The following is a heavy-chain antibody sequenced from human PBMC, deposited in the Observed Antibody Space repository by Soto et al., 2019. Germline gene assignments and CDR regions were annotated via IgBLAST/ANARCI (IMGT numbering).Heavy chain of an antibody. V-gene: IGHV4-59*01. D-gene: IGHD2-2*02. CDR1: GGSISSYY. J-gene: IGHJ5*02. CDR2: IYYSGRT. Sequence: QVQLQESGPGLVQPSETLSLTCTVSGGSISSYYWSWIRQPPGKGLEWIGYIYYSGRTNYNPSLKSRVTISVDTSKNQCALKLSSVTAADTAVYYCARGYCSSTICYIWDNWFDPWGQGTLVTVSS. CDR3: ARGYCSSTICYIWDNWFDP.